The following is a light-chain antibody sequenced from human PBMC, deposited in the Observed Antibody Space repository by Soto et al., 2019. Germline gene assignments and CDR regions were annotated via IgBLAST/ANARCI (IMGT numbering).Light chain of an antibody. Sequence: DIQMTQSPSTLSASVGDRVTITCRARQSISSWLDWYQQKPGKAPKLLIYDASSLESGVPSRFSGSGAGTEFTLTISRLQPDDFATYYCQQYGRTFGQGTKVEIK. CDR3: QQYGRT. J-gene: IGKJ1*01. CDR1: QSISSW. V-gene: IGKV1-5*01. CDR2: DAS.